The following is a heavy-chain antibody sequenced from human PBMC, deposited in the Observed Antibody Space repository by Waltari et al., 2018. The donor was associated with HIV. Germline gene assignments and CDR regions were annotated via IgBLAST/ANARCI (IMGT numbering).Heavy chain of an antibody. CDR2: IYYSGST. CDR1: GGSISSYY. D-gene: IGHD1-26*01. V-gene: IGHV4-59*01. Sequence: QVQLQESGPGLVKPSETLSLPCTVSGGSISSYYWSWIRQPPGKGLEWIGYIYYSGSTNYNPSLKGRVTRSVDTSKNQFSLKLSAVTAADTAVYYCAAAGSWLPWFDPWGQGTLVTVSS. J-gene: IGHJ5*02. CDR3: AAAGSWLPWFDP.